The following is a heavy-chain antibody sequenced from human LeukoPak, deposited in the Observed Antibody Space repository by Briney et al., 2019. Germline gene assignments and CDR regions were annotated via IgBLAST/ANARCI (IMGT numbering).Heavy chain of an antibody. D-gene: IGHD2-2*01. CDR1: GYTFTGYY. CDR2: INPNSGGT. V-gene: IGHV1-2*02. J-gene: IGHJ3*02. CDR3: ARLTSSTNAFDI. Sequence: ASVKVSCKASGYTFTGYYMHWVRQAPGQGLEWMGWINPNSGGTNYAQKFQGRVTMTRDTSISTAYVELSRLRSDDTAVYYCARLTSSTNAFDIWGQGTMVTVSS.